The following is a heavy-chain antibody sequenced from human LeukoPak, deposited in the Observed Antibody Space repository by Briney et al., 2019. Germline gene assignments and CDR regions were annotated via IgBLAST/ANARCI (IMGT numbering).Heavy chain of an antibody. D-gene: IGHD3-10*01. V-gene: IGHV1-18*01. CDR2: ISGYNGNK. CDR1: GYTFTNNG. Sequence: EASVKVSCKASGYTFTNNGISWVRQAPRQGLEWMGWISGYNGNKNYAQKLQGRVTMTTDTSTSTAYMELRSLRSDDTAVYYCARVKWFGEYAFDIWGQGTFVTVSS. J-gene: IGHJ3*02. CDR3: ARVKWFGEYAFDI.